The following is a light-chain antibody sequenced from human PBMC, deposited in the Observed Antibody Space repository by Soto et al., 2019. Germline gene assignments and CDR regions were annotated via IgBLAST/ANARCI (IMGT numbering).Light chain of an antibody. V-gene: IGKV3-11*01. CDR3: QQRSNYVFT. J-gene: IGKJ3*01. CDR1: QSIGND. CDR2: DAT. Sequence: EIVLAQSPATLSLPPGESATLSCRASQSIGNDLAWYQQKPGQSPRLLIYDATNRATGIPARFSGSGSGTDFSLAISSLEPEDFAVYFSQQRSNYVFTFGPGTKVDIK.